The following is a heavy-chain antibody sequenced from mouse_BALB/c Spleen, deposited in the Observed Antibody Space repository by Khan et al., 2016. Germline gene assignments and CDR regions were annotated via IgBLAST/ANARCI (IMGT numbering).Heavy chain of an antibody. V-gene: IGHV4-1*02. D-gene: IGHD1-1*01. J-gene: IGHJ3*01. CDR3: ARAGYYGVLAY. Sequence: EMKLLESGGGLVQPGGSLKLSCAASGFDFSRYWMSWVRQAPGKGLEWIGAITPDSSTINYTPSLKDKFIISRDNAKNTLYLQMSKVRSEDTALSYGARAGYYGVLAYWGQGTRVHVPA. CDR2: ITPDSSTI. CDR1: GFDFSRYW.